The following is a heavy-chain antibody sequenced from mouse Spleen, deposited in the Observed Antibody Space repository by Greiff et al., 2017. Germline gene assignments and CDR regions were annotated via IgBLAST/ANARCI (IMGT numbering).Heavy chain of an antibody. CDR3: ARPIYDGYSVPFAY. V-gene: IGHV5-12*02. CDR1: GFTFSDYY. CDR2: ISNGGGST. Sequence: EVQVVESGGGLVQPGGSLKLSCATSGFTFSDYYMYWVRQTPEKRLEWVAYISNGGGSTYYPDTVKGRFTISRDNAKNTLYLQMSRLKSEDTAMYYCARPIYDGYSVPFAYWGQGTLVTVSA. D-gene: IGHD2-3*01. J-gene: IGHJ3*01.